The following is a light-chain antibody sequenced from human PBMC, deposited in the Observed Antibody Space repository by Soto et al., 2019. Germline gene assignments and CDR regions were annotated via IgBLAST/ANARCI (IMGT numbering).Light chain of an antibody. Sequence: DIRLTQSPSSLSASGGGRLTRTCLASQTIGRYLNWYPQKPGKAPKLLIYKASSLESGVPSRFSGSGSGTEFTLTISSLQPDDFATYYCQQYNSYSPWTFGQGTKVDIK. CDR3: QQYNSYSPWT. V-gene: IGKV1-5*03. CDR2: KAS. J-gene: IGKJ1*01. CDR1: QTIGRY.